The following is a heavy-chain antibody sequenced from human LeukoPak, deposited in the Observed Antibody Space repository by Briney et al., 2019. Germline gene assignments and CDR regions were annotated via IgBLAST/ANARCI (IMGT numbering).Heavy chain of an antibody. CDR2: MNPNSGNT. Sequence: GASVKVSCKASGYTFTSYGISWVRQAPGQGLEWMGWMNPNSGNTGYGQKFQGRVTMTRNTSISTAYMELSSLRSEDTAVYYCARVSSGSSALDYYYYMDVWGKGTTVTISS. CDR1: GYTFTSYG. D-gene: IGHD3-10*01. V-gene: IGHV1-8*02. J-gene: IGHJ6*03. CDR3: ARVSSGSSALDYYYYMDV.